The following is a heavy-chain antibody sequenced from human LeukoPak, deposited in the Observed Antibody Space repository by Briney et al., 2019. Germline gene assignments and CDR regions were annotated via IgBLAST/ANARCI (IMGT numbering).Heavy chain of an antibody. D-gene: IGHD5-18*01. J-gene: IGHJ4*02. CDR3: ARSPRDGGYSSYYFDY. Sequence: ASVKVSCKASGYTFTSYGISWVRQAPGQGLEWMGWISAYNGNTNYAQKLQGRVTMTTDTSTSTAYMELRSLRSDDTAVYYCARSPRDGGYSSYYFDYWGQGTLVTVSS. V-gene: IGHV1-18*01. CDR1: GYTFTSYG. CDR2: ISAYNGNT.